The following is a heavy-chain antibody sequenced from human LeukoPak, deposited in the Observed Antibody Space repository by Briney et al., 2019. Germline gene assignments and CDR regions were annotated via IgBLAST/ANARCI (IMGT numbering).Heavy chain of an antibody. J-gene: IGHJ5*02. Sequence: SQTLSPTRALDAASLGGFFWGWIRHSPGKRLEWIGEMKQGGGARSNPALVSRVIIAVETSKNQFALKLNSVTDADTAVDYCPRGSIVGWIDPWGQGTLVTVSS. V-gene: IGHV4-34*01. CDR2: MKQGGGA. D-gene: IGHD1-26*01. CDR1: AASLGGFF. CDR3: PRGSIVGWIDP.